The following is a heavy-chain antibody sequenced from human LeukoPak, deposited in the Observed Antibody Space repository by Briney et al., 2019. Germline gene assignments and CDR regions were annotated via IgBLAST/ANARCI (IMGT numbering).Heavy chain of an antibody. J-gene: IGHJ5*02. D-gene: IGHD5-12*01. V-gene: IGHV4-39*01. CDR1: GGSISYSSNY. CDR3: ASGYDYVGWFDP. Sequence: SETLSLTCTVSGGSISYSSNYWVWIRQPPGKGLEWIGSIYYSGTTHYNPFLKSRVTITIDTSKNQFTLNRRSVTAADTAVYYCASGYDYVGWFDPWGQGIPVIVSA. CDR2: IYYSGTT.